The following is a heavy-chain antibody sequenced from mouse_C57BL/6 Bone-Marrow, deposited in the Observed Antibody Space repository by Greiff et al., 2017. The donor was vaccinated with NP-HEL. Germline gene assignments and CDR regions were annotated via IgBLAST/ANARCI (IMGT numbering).Heavy chain of an antibody. V-gene: IGHV1-69*01. Sequence: QVQLQQPGAELVMPGASVKLSCKASGYTFTSYWMHWVKQRPGQGLEWIGEIDPSDSYTNYNQKFKGKSTLTVDKSSSTAYMQLSSLTSEDSAVYYFARIYYGNYDWYFDVWGTGTTVTVSS. CDR1: GYTFTSYW. D-gene: IGHD2-1*01. CDR2: IDPSDSYT. J-gene: IGHJ1*03. CDR3: ARIYYGNYDWYFDV.